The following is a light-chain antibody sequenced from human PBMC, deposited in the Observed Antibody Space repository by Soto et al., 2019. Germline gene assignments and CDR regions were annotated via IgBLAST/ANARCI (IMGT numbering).Light chain of an antibody. CDR1: QSVLYSSNNKNY. J-gene: IGKJ1*01. CDR3: QQYYRTSWT. CDR2: WAS. V-gene: IGKV4-1*01. Sequence: DIVMTQSPDSLAVSLGERATINCKSSQSVLYSSNNKNYLAWYQQKPGQPPKLLIYWASTRESGVPERFSGSGSGTDFTLTISSLQAEDVAVYYCQQYYRTSWTFGQGTKVEIK.